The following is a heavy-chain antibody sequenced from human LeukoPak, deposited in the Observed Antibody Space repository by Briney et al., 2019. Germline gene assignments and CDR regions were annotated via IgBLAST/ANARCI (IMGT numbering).Heavy chain of an antibody. CDR3: ATDSDYYDTSGYLY. D-gene: IGHD3-22*01. CDR2: IHSGGST. V-gene: IGHV3-66*01. Sequence: GGSLRLSCAASGFTFSSYAMSWVRRAPGKGLEWVSVIHSGGSTYYADSVKGRFTISRDNSKNTLYLQMTSLRAEDTAVYYCATDSDYYDTSGYLYWGQGTLVTVSS. J-gene: IGHJ4*02. CDR1: GFTFSSYA.